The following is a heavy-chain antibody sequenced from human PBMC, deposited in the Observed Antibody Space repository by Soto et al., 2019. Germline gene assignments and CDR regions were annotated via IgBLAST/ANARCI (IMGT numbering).Heavy chain of an antibody. D-gene: IGHD2-2*01. V-gene: IGHV4-31*03. Sequence: QVQLQESGPGLVKPSQTLSLTCTVSGGSISSGGYYWSWIGQHPGNGLYWMGYIYYSGSTYYNPSLKSRVTISVDTSKNQFSLKLSSVAAADTAVYYCARAHLAVVPAARGYYFDYWGQGTLVTVSS. CDR1: GGSISSGGYY. CDR2: IYYSGST. CDR3: ARAHLAVVPAARGYYFDY. J-gene: IGHJ4*02.